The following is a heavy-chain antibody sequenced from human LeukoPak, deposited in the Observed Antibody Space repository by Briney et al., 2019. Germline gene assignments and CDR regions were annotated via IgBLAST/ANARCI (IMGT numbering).Heavy chain of an antibody. CDR1: GFTFSSYS. D-gene: IGHD3-9*01. CDR3: AKRLRYFDWPYFDY. V-gene: IGHV3-48*04. J-gene: IGHJ4*02. Sequence: GGSLRLSCAASGFTFSSYSMNWVRQAPGKGLEWVSYISSSSSTIYYADSVKGRFTISRDNAKNSLYLQMNSLRAEDTAVYYCAKRLRYFDWPYFDYWGQGTLVTVSS. CDR2: ISSSSSTI.